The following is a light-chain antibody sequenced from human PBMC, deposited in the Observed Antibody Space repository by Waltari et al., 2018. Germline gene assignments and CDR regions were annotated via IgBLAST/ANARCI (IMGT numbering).Light chain of an antibody. J-gene: IGKJ1*01. CDR2: WAS. CDR1: QSVFYRSDKKNY. Sequence: DIVMTQSPDSLAVSLGERATIDCKSSQSVFYRSDKKNYPAWYQQKPGQPPKLLFYWASTRESGVPDRFSASGSGTDFTLTINNLQAEDVAVYYCQQYYRSRTFGQGTKVEIK. CDR3: QQYYRSRT. V-gene: IGKV4-1*01.